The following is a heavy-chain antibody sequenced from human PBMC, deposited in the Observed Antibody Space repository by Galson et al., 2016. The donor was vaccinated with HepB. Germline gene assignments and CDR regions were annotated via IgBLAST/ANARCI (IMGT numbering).Heavy chain of an antibody. V-gene: IGHV3-73*01. CDR2: ILSKPKNYVT. Sequence: SLRLSCAASGFSFSDSALHWVRQSAGKGPGWVGRILSKPKNYVTAYAASVQGRFTISRDDSKSIAYLQMNNLKTEDTAVYYCSRGDYPSHDDYWGQGTLVTVSS. D-gene: IGHD4/OR15-4a*01. CDR1: GFSFSDSA. CDR3: SRGDYPSHDDY. J-gene: IGHJ4*02.